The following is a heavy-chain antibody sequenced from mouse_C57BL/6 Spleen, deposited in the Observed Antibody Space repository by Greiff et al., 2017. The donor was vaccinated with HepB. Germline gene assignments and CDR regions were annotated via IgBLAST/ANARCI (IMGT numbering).Heavy chain of an antibody. D-gene: IGHD2-4*01. J-gene: IGHJ1*03. CDR2: ISSGGDYI. CDR1: GFTFSSYA. Sequence: EVQLVESGEGLVKPGGSLKLSCAASGFTFSSYAMSWVRQTPEKRLEWVAYISSGGDYIYYADTVKGRFTISRDNARNTLYLQMSSLKSEDTAMYYCTRDRRQSDDYDSWYFDVWGTGTTVTVSS. V-gene: IGHV5-9-1*02. CDR3: TRDRRQSDDYDSWYFDV.